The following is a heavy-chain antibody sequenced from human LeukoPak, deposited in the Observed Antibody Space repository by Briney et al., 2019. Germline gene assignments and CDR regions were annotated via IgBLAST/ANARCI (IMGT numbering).Heavy chain of an antibody. CDR1: GFTFDDYA. D-gene: IGHD6-13*01. V-gene: IGHV3-9*01. Sequence: GGSLRLSCAASGFTFDDYAMHWVRQAPGKGLEWVSGISWNSGSIGYADSVKGRFTISRDNAKNSLYLQMNSLRAEDTALYYCAKGAGYSSSWYVDYWGQGTLVTVSS. CDR2: ISWNSGSI. CDR3: AKGAGYSSSWYVDY. J-gene: IGHJ4*02.